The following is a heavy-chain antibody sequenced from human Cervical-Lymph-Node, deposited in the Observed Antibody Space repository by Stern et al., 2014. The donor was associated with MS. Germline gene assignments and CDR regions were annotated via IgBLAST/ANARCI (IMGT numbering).Heavy chain of an antibody. D-gene: IGHD1-26*01. CDR2: ISGATSKT. V-gene: IGHV3-23*04. Sequence: EVQLVESGGGLVQPGGSLRLSCAAFGFTFSNFAVSWVRQAPGQGLEWVSGISGATSKTYYADSVKGRFTISRDNSNNTLYLQMSSLRAEDTALYYCVKGRRVGAKDYFDYWGQGTLVIVSS. CDR1: GFTFSNFA. CDR3: VKGRRVGAKDYFDY. J-gene: IGHJ4*02.